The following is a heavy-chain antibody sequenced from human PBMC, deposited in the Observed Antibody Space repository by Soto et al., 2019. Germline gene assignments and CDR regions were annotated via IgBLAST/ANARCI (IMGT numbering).Heavy chain of an antibody. J-gene: IGHJ4*02. CDR2: TSYDRRNE. V-gene: IGHV3-30*04. CDR1: GFTFNSYA. CDR3: PREPYLHY. Sequence: PWVSRRLSGAASGFTFNSYAMHWVRQDPGKGLEWVAVTSYDRRNEYYADSVKCRFTISRDNSKNTVYLQMNSLTAEDTAVYYCPREPYLHYWGQGTLVTVSS.